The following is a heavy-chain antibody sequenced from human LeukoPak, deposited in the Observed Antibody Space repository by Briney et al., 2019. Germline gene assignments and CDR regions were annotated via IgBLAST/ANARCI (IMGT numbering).Heavy chain of an antibody. V-gene: IGHV4-39*01. CDR3: ARLEKDYVWGSYRPQIDY. CDR1: GGSISSGNYF. D-gene: IGHD3-16*02. CDR2: IYYSGST. Sequence: SETLSLTCTVSGGSISSGNYFWSWIRQPPGKGLEWIGSIYYSGSTYYNPSLKSRVTISVDTSKNQFSLKLSSVTAADTAVYYCARLEKDYVWGSYRPQIDYWGQGTLVTASS. J-gene: IGHJ4*02.